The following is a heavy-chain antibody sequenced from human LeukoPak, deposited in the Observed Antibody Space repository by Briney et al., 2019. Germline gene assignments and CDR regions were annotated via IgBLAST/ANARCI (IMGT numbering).Heavy chain of an antibody. CDR2: ISSSSSYI. V-gene: IGHV3-21*01. J-gene: IGHJ3*02. D-gene: IGHD1-14*01. CDR3: ASNHSRSAFDI. CDR1: GFTFSSYS. Sequence: KTGGSLRLSCAASGFTFSSYSMNWVRQAPGKGLEWVSSISSSSSYIYYADSVKGRFTISRDNAKSSLYLQMNSLRAEDTAVYYCASNHSRSAFDIWGQGTMVTVSS.